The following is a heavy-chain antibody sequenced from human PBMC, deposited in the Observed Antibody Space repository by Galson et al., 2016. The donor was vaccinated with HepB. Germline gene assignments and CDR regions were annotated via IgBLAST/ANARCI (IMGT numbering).Heavy chain of an antibody. J-gene: IGHJ4*02. V-gene: IGHV4-4*02. CDR3: ARDMTASSGGSPFDY. Sequence: SETLSLTCAVSGGSISSSNWWSWVRQPPGKRLEWIGEIYHSGTTNYNPSLRSRVTISVDKSKNQFSLRLSSVTAADTAVYYCARDMTASSGGSPFDYWGQGTLVTVSS. D-gene: IGHD6-6*01. CDR1: GGSISSSNW. CDR2: IYHSGTT.